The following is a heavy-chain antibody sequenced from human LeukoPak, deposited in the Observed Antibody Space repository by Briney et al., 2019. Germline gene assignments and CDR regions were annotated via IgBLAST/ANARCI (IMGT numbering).Heavy chain of an antibody. J-gene: IGHJ3*01. CDR2: INPNSGGT. CDR3: ARTFYDTLDSDAFDF. CDR1: GYTFTGYY. Sequence: VASVKVSCKASGYTFTGYYMHWVRQAPGQGLEWMGWINPNSGGTNNAQKFQGRVTMTRDTSISTAYMELSRLRSDDTAVYHCARTFYDTLDSDAFDFWGQGTMVIVSS. V-gene: IGHV1-2*02. D-gene: IGHD2/OR15-2a*01.